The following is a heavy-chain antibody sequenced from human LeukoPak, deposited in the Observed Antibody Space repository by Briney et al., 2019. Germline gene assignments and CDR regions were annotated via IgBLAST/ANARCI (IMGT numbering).Heavy chain of an antibody. CDR1: GFTFGDYG. V-gene: IGHV3-49*04. CDR3: TRDQTPYY. Sequence: PGGSLRLSCTTSGFTFGDYGMSWVRQAPGKGLEWVGFIRSKAYGGTTENAASVKGRFTISRDDSNSIAYLEMDSPKTDDTAVYYCTRDQTPYYWGQGTLVTVSS. J-gene: IGHJ4*02. CDR2: IRSKAYGGTT.